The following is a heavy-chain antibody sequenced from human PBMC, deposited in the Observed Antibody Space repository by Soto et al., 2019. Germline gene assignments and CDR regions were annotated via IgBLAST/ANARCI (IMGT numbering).Heavy chain of an antibody. CDR1: GFNFRAYG. CDR2: IWYDGNNK. CDR3: ARGCSGGNCYSFDS. J-gene: IGHJ4*02. Sequence: GGSLRLSXAATGFNFRAYGMHWVRQAPGKGLEWVAVIWYDGNNKNYAESVRGRFTISRDNSKNTLYLQMNSLRADDTAVCYCARGCSGGNCYSFDSWGQGTLVTVSS. V-gene: IGHV3-33*01. D-gene: IGHD2-15*01.